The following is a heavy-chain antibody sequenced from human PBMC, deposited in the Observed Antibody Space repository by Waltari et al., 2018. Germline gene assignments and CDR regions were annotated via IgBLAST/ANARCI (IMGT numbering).Heavy chain of an antibody. D-gene: IGHD5-12*01. V-gene: IGHV4-31*03. CDR1: GGSISSGGYY. J-gene: IGHJ4*02. CDR3: ATHLSGYDYYFDY. Sequence: QVQLQESGPGLVKPSQPLSLTCTVPGGSISSGGYYWSWLRQHPGKGLEWIGYIYYSGSTYYNPSLKSRVTISVDTSKNQFSLKLSSVTAADTAVYYCATHLSGYDYYFDYWGQGTLVTVSS. CDR2: IYYSGST.